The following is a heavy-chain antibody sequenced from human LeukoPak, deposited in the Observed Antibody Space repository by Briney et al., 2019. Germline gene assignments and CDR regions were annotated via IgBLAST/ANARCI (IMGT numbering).Heavy chain of an antibody. V-gene: IGHV1-8*01. CDR1: GYTFTSYD. CDR3: ARHSSSGVVY. Sequence: ASVKVSCKASGYTFTSYDINWVRHATGQGLEWMGWMNTNSGNTGYAQKFQGRVTMTRNTSISTAYMELSSLRSEDTAVYYCARHSSSGVVYWGQGTLVTVSS. CDR2: MNTNSGNT. J-gene: IGHJ4*02. D-gene: IGHD6-6*01.